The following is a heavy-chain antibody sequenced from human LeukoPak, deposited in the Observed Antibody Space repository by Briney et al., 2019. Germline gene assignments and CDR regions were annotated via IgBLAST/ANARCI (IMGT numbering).Heavy chain of an antibody. CDR3: AKDREMTTVTTDAFDI. CDR1: GFTFDDYG. J-gene: IGHJ3*02. V-gene: IGHV3-23*01. CDR2: ISGSGGST. D-gene: IGHD4-17*01. Sequence: GGSLRLSCAASGFTFDDYGMSWVRQAPGKGLEWVSAISGSGGSTYYADSVKGRFTISRDNSKNTLYLQMNSLRAEDTAVYYCAKDREMTTVTTDAFDIWGQGTMVTVSS.